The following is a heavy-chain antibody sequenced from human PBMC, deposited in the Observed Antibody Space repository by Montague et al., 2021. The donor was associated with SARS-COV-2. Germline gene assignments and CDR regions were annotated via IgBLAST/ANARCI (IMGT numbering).Heavy chain of an antibody. CDR1: GFNFGNYA. V-gene: IGHV3-9*01. J-gene: IGHJ5*02. CDR3: TKDFERTVSNTNNWFDP. Sequence: SLSLSCSASGFNFGNYAMHWVRQPPEKGLEWVSGISWSSGTRRYADSVKGRFTISRDNAKNSLFLQMNSLRVEDTALYYCTKDFERTVSNTNNWFDPWGQGTLVTVSS. D-gene: IGHD2-2*01. CDR2: ISWSSGTR.